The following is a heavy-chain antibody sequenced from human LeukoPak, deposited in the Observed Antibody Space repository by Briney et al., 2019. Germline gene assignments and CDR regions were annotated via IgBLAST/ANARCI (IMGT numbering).Heavy chain of an antibody. J-gene: IGHJ6*03. Sequence: SVKVSCKASGGTFSSYAISWVRQAPGQGLEWMGGIIPIFGTANYAQKFQGRVTITADESTSTAYMELSSLRSEDTAVYYCARDLTGRYYIGYYYMDVWGKGTTVTVPS. CDR2: IIPIFGTA. CDR3: ARDLTGRYYIGYYYMDV. V-gene: IGHV1-69*01. D-gene: IGHD1-14*01. CDR1: GGTFSSYA.